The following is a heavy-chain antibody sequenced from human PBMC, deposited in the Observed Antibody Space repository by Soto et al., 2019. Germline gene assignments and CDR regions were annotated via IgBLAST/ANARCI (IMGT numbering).Heavy chain of an antibody. V-gene: IGHV1-18*01. Sequence: QAQVVQSETEVKRPAASVTLSCKASGYTFSRYGISWVRQAPGQGLEWMGWINGYNGNTNYAQRLQDRVTLTVDTSTNTVFLEVRSLTSEDAAVYYCTRDLLFDFWTGFEDGVDIGGHGTLLIVSS. CDR1: GYTFSRYG. J-gene: IGHJ3*02. CDR2: INGYNGNT. D-gene: IGHD3-3*01. CDR3: TRDLLFDFWTGFEDGVDI.